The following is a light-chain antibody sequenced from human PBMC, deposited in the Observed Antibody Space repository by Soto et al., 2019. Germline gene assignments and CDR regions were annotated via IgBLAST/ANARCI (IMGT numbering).Light chain of an antibody. J-gene: IGKJ1*01. CDR2: GAS. V-gene: IGKV3-20*01. CDR3: QPYGSSGT. CDR1: QSVSNNY. Sequence: QSPGTVSLSQGERATLSCRSSQSVSNNYLAWYQQKPGQAPRLLIYGASNRATGIPDRFSGSGSGTNLTLTIIRLEPQDRAVYYCQPYGSSGTFGQGTKVDIK.